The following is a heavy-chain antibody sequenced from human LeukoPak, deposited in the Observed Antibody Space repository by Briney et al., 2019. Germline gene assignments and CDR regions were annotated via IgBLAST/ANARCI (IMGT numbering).Heavy chain of an antibody. CDR3: ARVSSGWYVASYFDY. J-gene: IGHJ4*02. CDR1: GYTFTGYY. Sequence: ASVKVSCKASGYTFTGYYMHWVRQAPGQGHEWMGRINPNSGGTNYAQKFQGRVTMTRDTSISTAYMELSRLRSDDTAVYYCARVSSGWYVASYFDYWGQGTLVTVSS. V-gene: IGHV1-2*06. D-gene: IGHD6-19*01. CDR2: INPNSGGT.